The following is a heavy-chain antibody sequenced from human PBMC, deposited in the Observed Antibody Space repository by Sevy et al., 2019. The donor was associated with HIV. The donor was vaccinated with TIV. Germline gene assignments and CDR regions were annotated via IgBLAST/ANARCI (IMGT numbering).Heavy chain of an antibody. J-gene: IGHJ4*02. V-gene: IGHV3-21*01. Sequence: GGSLRLSCAASGFIFSSYSINWVRQAPGKGLEWVSSISSSSKYIYYADSVKGRFTISRDNAKNSLFLQMNSLRAEDTAVYYCARDPAIAAAVTFDYWRQGTLVTVSS. CDR1: GFIFSSYS. D-gene: IGHD6-13*01. CDR2: ISSSSKYI. CDR3: ARDPAIAAAVTFDY.